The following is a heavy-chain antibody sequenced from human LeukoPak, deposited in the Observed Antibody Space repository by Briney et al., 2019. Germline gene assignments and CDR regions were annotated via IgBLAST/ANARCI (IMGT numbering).Heavy chain of an antibody. J-gene: IGHJ4*02. D-gene: IGHD1-26*01. CDR2: IYYSGST. CDR3: ARELVGAAFDY. CDR1: GGSISSYY. V-gene: IGHV4-59*01. Sequence: PSETLSLTCTVSGGSISSYYWSWIRQPPGKGLEWIGYIYYSGSTNYNPSLKSRVTISVDTSKNQFSLKLSSVTAADTAVYYCARELVGAAFDYWGQGTLVTVFS.